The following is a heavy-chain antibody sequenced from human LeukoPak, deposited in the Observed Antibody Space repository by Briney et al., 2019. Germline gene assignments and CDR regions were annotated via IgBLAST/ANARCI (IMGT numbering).Heavy chain of an antibody. CDR1: GGTFSSYA. J-gene: IGHJ6*04. D-gene: IGHD3-10*01. CDR3: ARIPPYGSGSYSYYGMDV. V-gene: IGHV1-69*06. CDR2: XIPIFGTA. Sequence: GASVKVSCKASGGTFSSYAISWVRQAPGQGLEWMXXXIPIFGTANYAQKFPGRVTITADKSTSTAYMELSSLRSEDTAVYYCARIPPYGSGSYSYYGMDVWGKGTTVTVSS.